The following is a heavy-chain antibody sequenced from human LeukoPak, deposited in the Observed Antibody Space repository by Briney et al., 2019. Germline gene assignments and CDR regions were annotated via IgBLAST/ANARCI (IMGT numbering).Heavy chain of an antibody. V-gene: IGHV1-3*01. CDR2: INAGNGNT. Sequence: ASVKVSCKASGYTFTSYAMHWVRQAPGQRLEWMGWINAGNGNTKYSQKFQGRVTITRDTSASTAYMELSSLRSEDTTVYYCASSVVAAGYYYYYGMDVWAKGPRSPSP. CDR1: GYTFTSYA. CDR3: ASSVVAAGYYYYYGMDV. D-gene: IGHD2-15*01. J-gene: IGHJ6*02.